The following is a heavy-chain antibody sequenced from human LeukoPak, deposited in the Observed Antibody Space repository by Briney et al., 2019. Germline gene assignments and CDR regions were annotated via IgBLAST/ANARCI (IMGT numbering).Heavy chain of an antibody. CDR2: IYISGST. V-gene: IGHV4-61*02. D-gene: IGHD5-24*01. J-gene: IGHJ6*03. Sequence: PSETLSLTCTVSGGSISSGGSYWSWIRQPAGKGLEWIGRIYISGSTNYNPSLKSRFTISVDTSKNQFSLKLSSVTAADTAVYYCARAGDGYNADYYYYYMDVWGKGTTVTVSS. CDR3: ARAGDGYNADYYYYYMDV. CDR1: GGSISSGGSY.